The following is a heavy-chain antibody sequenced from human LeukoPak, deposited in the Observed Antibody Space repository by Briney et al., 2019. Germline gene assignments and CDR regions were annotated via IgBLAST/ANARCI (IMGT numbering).Heavy chain of an antibody. CDR2: IYHSGST. CDR1: GFTFSSYT. D-gene: IGHD4-17*01. Sequence: GSLRLSCAASGFTFSSYTMNWVRQPPGKGLEWIGSIYHSGSTYYNPSLKSRVTISVDTSRNQFSLNLSSVTAADTAVYYCARHYGPWGQGTLVAVSS. V-gene: IGHV4-39*01. CDR3: ARHYGP. J-gene: IGHJ5*02.